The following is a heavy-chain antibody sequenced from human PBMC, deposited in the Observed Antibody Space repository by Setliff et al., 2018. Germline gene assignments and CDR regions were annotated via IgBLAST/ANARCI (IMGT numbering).Heavy chain of an antibody. CDR1: GFSISSGYY. V-gene: IGHV4-38-2*01. D-gene: IGHD3-16*02. J-gene: IGHJ4*02. CDR3: AALPLEIYPVGPPDC. Sequence: PSETLSLTCAVSGFSISSGYYWGWIRQPPGKGLEWIVNIHHSGKAYYNPPLKSRVTISVDRSKNQFSLKLSSLTAADTAVYYCAALPLEIYPVGPPDCWGRGTLVTVSS. CDR2: IHHSGKA.